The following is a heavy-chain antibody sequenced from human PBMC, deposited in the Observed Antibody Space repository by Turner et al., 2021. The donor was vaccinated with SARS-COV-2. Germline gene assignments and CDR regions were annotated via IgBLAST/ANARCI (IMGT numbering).Heavy chain of an antibody. CDR1: GASINSYY. Sequence: QVLLQGSGPGLVKPSETLSVTCTVSGASINSYYWAWIRQPPGKRLEWIGYIYYRGSTNYNPSLKSRVTISVDTSKNQFSLKLTSVTAADTAVYYCARELSNNWFDPWGQGTLVTVSS. CDR3: ARELSNNWFDP. V-gene: IGHV4-59*01. J-gene: IGHJ5*02. CDR2: IYYRGST.